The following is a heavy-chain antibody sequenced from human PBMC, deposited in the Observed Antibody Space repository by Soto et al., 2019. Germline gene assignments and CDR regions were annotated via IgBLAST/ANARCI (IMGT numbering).Heavy chain of an antibody. CDR3: EKADGEQWLIPHLDN. D-gene: IGHD6-19*01. J-gene: IGHJ4*02. Sequence: GGSLRLSCEASGFNFKKFAMGWARQAPGEGLEWVAGISCCGGSTSYADSVKGRFSLARDDSKSTLSLHLNSLRFEDTARYFCEKADGEQWLIPHLDNWGQGTLVTVSS. CDR2: ISCCGGST. CDR1: GFNFKKFA. V-gene: IGHV3-23*01.